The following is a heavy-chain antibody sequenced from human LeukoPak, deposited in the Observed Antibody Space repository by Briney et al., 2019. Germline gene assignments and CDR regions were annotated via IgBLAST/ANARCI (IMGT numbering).Heavy chain of an antibody. J-gene: IGHJ4*02. V-gene: IGHV4-59*01. Sequence: GSLRLSCAASGFTFSSYWMSWIRQPPGKGLEWIGYIYYSGSTNYNPSLKSRVTISVDTSKNQFSLKLSSVTAADTAVYYCARGHRLFDYWGQGTLVTVSS. CDR3: ARGHRLFDY. CDR1: GFTFSSYW. CDR2: IYYSGST.